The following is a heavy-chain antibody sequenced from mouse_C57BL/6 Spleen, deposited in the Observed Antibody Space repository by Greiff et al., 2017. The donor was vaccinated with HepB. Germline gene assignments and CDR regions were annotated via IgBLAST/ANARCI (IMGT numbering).Heavy chain of an antibody. D-gene: IGHD2-2*01. CDR2: IYPGDGDT. Sequence: QVQLQQSGPELVKPGASVKISCKASGYAFSSSWMNWVKQRPGKGLEWIGRIYPGDGDTNYNGKFKGKATLTADKSSSTAYMQLSRLTSADSAVYFCARLPVTNAYWGQGTLVTVAA. J-gene: IGHJ3*01. CDR1: GYAFSSSW. V-gene: IGHV1-82*01. CDR3: ARLPVTNAY.